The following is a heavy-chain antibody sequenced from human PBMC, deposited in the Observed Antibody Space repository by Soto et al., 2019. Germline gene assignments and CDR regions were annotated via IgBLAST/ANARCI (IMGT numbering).Heavy chain of an antibody. CDR3: ARDTGYCSSTTCLYMDV. V-gene: IGHV1-3*01. CDR2: INAGNGNA. J-gene: IGHJ6*02. CDR1: GYTFTSYA. Sequence: GASVKVSCKASGYTFTSYAMHWVRQAPGQRLEWMGWINAGNGNAKYSQKFQGRVTITRDTSASTAYMELSSLRSEDTAVYYCARDTGYCSSTTCLYMDVPGPGTTVTLSS. D-gene: IGHD2-2*03.